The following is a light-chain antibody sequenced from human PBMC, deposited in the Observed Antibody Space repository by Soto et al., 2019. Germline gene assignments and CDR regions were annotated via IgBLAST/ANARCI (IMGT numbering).Light chain of an antibody. Sequence: QSVLTQPASVSGSPGQSITISCTGTSSDVGGYNYVSWYQQRPGKAPKLMIYDVSNRPSGVSNRFSGSKSGNTASLTISGLQAEDEADYYCSSYTSSSTLCVFGTGTRSPS. CDR3: SSYTSSSTLCV. V-gene: IGLV2-14*01. CDR2: DVS. J-gene: IGLJ1*01. CDR1: SSDVGGYNY.